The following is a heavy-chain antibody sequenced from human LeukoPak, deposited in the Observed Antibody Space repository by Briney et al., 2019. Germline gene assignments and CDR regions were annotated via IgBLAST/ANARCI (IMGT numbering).Heavy chain of an antibody. CDR3: AKHLQKMSESADRFSPFDY. J-gene: IGHJ4*02. CDR2: IDNSGGRT. V-gene: IGHV3-23*01. CDR1: GFTFSNYA. Sequence: GGSLRLSCAASGFTFSNYAMSWVRQAPGRGLDWVASIDNSGGRTFYADSVKGRFTFSRDNSTNTLYLQVNSLRVEDTAVYYCAKHLQKMSESADRFSPFDYWGQGTLVTVSS. D-gene: IGHD3-16*02.